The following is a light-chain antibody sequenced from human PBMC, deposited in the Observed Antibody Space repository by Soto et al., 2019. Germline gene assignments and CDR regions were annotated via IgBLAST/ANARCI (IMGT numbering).Light chain of an antibody. CDR1: SSNIGSNY. CDR3: AAWDDSLSAYVV. Sequence: QSVLTQPPSASGTPGQRVTISCSGSSSNIGSNYVYWYQQLPGTAPKLLIYRNNQRPSGVPDRFSGSKSGTSASLDISGLRSEDEADYYCAAWDDSLSAYVVFGGGTKLTVL. J-gene: IGLJ2*01. CDR2: RNN. V-gene: IGLV1-47*01.